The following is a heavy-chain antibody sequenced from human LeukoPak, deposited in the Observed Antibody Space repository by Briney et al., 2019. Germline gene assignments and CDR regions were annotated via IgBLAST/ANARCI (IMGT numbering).Heavy chain of an antibody. J-gene: IGHJ4*02. V-gene: IGHV4-61*01. Sequence: SETLSLTCTVSXXXXXXXXXXXSXXXXXPXXGXXXXXXXXYSGXTKYNPSLQSRVTISXDRPRNQFSLRVTSVTAADTAVXYCARTTHPDAKQWPFFDFWGQGVLVTVSS. CDR3: ARTTHPDAKQWPFFDF. D-gene: IGHD6-19*01. CDR2: XXYSGXT. CDR1: XXXXXXXXXX.